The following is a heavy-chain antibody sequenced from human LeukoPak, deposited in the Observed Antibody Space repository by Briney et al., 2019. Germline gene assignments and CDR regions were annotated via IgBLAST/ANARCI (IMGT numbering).Heavy chain of an antibody. V-gene: IGHV3-21*01. D-gene: IGHD6-19*01. CDR2: ISSSSSYI. Sequence: PGGSLRLSCAASGFTFSSYSMNWVRQAPGKGLEWVSSISSSSSYIYYADSVKGRFTISRDNAKNSLYLQMNSLRAEDTAVYYCARAPRSGYSSGFGQIIEYYFDYWGQGTLVTVSS. J-gene: IGHJ4*02. CDR1: GFTFSSYS. CDR3: ARAPRSGYSSGFGQIIEYYFDY.